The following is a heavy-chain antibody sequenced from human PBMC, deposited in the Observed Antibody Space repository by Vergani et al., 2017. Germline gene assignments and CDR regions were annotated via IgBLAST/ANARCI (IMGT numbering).Heavy chain of an antibody. CDR2: ISYDGSNK. Sequence: VQLLESGGGVVQPGRSLRLSCAASGFTFSSYGMHWVRQAPGKGLEWVAVISYDGSNKYYADSVKGRFTISRDNSKNTLYLQMNSLRAEDTAVYYCAKDPSSPTVTSDYYYYYGMDVWGQGTTVTVSS. CDR1: GFTFSSYG. V-gene: IGHV3-30*18. CDR3: AKDPSSPTVTSDYYYYYGMDV. J-gene: IGHJ6*02. D-gene: IGHD4-11*01.